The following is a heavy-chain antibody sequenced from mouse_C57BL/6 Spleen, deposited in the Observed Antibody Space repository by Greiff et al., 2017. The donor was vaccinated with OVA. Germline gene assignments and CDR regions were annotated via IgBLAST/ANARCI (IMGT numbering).Heavy chain of an antibody. V-gene: IGHV1-39*01. J-gene: IGHJ3*01. CDR3: ASDYGSSFLFAY. Sequence: VQLQQSGPELVQPGASVKISCKASGYSFTDYDMNWVKQSHGKSLEWIGVINPYYGTTSYNQTFTGNATLTVDQSASTAYMQLNSRTSEDAAVYYCASDYGSSFLFAYWGQGTLVTVSA. CDR1: GYSFTDYD. D-gene: IGHD1-1*01. CDR2: INPYYGTT.